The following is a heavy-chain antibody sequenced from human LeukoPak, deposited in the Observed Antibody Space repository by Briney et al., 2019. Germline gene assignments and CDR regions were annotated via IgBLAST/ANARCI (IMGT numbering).Heavy chain of an antibody. D-gene: IGHD3-22*01. CDR2: INTNNGNT. CDR1: GYTSISYG. V-gene: IGHV1-18*01. CDR3: ASHFDSSGFYYFDY. Sequence: ASVKVSCKASGYTSISYGITWVRQAPGQGLEWMGWINTNNGNTNYAQKLQGRLTLTTDTSTSTAYMELRSLRSDDTAVYYCASHFDSSGFYYFDYWGQGTLVTVSS. J-gene: IGHJ4*02.